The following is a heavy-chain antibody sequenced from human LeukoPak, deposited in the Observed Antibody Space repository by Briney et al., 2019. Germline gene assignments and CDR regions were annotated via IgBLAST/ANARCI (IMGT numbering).Heavy chain of an antibody. CDR2: ISGSGGST. CDR3: AKDRRVGATPFDY. Sequence: GGSLRLSCAASGFTISTYWMSWVRQAPGKGLEWVSAISGSGGSTYYADSVKGRFTISRDNSKNTLYLQMNSLRAEDTAVYYCAKDRRVGATPFDYWGQGTLVTVSS. CDR1: GFTISTYW. J-gene: IGHJ4*02. V-gene: IGHV3-23*01. D-gene: IGHD1-26*01.